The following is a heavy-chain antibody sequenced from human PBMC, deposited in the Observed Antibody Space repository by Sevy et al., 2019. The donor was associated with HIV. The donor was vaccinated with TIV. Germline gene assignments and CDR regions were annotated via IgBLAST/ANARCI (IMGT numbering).Heavy chain of an antibody. J-gene: IGHJ4*02. Sequence: GGSLRLSCAASGFTFTEFVMSWVRQSPGKGLEWVSTINSGGGSTYYADSVKGRFTISRDNSQNTLDLQMNSLRAEDTAVYYCAKDVVGGYYDSSGYSDHWGQGNLVTVSS. D-gene: IGHD3-22*01. CDR1: GFTFTEFV. V-gene: IGHV3-23*01. CDR2: INSGGGST. CDR3: AKDVVGGYYDSSGYSDH.